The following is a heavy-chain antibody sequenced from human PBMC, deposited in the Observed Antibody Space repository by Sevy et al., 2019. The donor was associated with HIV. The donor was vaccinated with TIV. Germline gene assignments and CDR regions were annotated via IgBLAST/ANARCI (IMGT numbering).Heavy chain of an antibody. CDR3: ARPTPRIAPSSAAFFDY. J-gene: IGHJ4*01. D-gene: IGHD1-26*01. Sequence: GGSLRLSCAASGFTFSSFAMSWVRHIPGKGLEWVSTINGRGGCEYYADSVKGRFTLSRDDSNNTEFLQINRLSDEHTAVYYCARPTPRIAPSSAAFFDYWGHGTLVTVSS. V-gene: IGHV3-23*01. CDR2: INGRGGCE. CDR1: GFTFSSFA.